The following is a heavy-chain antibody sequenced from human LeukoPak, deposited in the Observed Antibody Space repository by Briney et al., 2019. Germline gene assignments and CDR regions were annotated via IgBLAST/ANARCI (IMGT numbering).Heavy chain of an antibody. J-gene: IGHJ5*02. V-gene: IGHV1-69*01. D-gene: IGHD3-10*01. CDR2: IIPIFGTA. CDR1: GGTFSSYA. CDR3: AREYYYGSGSYYSEPPGVGFDP. Sequence: SVKVSCKASGGTFSSYAISWVRLAPGQGLEWMGGIIPIFGTANYAQKFQGRVTITADESTSTAYMELSSLRSEDTAVYYCAREYYYGSGSYYSEPPGVGFDPWGQGTLVTVSS.